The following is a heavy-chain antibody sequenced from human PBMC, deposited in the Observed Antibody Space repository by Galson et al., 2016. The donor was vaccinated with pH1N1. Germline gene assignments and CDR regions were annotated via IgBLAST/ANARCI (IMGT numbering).Heavy chain of an antibody. V-gene: IGHV1-69*13. J-gene: IGHJ4*02. Sequence: SVKVSCKASGGPFSAYTINWVRQAPGQGLECIGGIIPIFGTPTYAQKCQGRVTITADESSTTHYTELRSLRSEDTAIYYCARRHKYFDTSGFQNWGQGTLVTVSS. CDR2: IIPIFGTP. CDR3: ARRHKYFDTSGFQN. D-gene: IGHD3-22*01. CDR1: GGPFSAYT.